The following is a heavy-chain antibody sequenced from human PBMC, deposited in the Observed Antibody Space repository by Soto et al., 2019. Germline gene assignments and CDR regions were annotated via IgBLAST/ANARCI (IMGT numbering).Heavy chain of an antibody. J-gene: IGHJ3*02. V-gene: IGHV1-3*01. Sequence: ASVKVSCKTSGYTFTSYAIHWVRQAPGQRLEWMGWINAGNGNTKYSHKFQGRVTLSRDTSAGTAYMELGSLRSEDTGVYYCARDYGLSSSWYSAFDIWGQGTVVTVSS. CDR1: GYTFTSYA. D-gene: IGHD6-13*01. CDR2: INAGNGNT. CDR3: ARDYGLSSSWYSAFDI.